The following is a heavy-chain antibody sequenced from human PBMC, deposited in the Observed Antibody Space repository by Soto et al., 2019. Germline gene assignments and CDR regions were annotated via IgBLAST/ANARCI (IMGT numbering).Heavy chain of an antibody. CDR1: GFTFGDYA. CDR2: IRSKAYGGTT. CDR3: TRAPRTYYYDSSGYYYADY. V-gene: IGHV3-49*04. J-gene: IGHJ4*02. D-gene: IGHD3-22*01. Sequence: GGSLRLSCTASGFTFGDYAMSWVRQAPGKGLEWVGFIRSKAYGGTTEYAASVKGRFTISRDDSKSIAYLQMNSLKTEDTAVYYCTRAPRTYYYDSSGYYYADYWGRGTLVTVSS.